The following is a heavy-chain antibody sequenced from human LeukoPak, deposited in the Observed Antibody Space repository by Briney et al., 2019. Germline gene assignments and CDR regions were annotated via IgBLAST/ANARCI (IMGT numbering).Heavy chain of an antibody. J-gene: IGHJ4*02. CDR2: LSDSGGGT. CDR3: ATYRQVLSPFES. CDR1: GFSLSSYG. Sequence: GGSLRLSCAASGFSLSSYGMTWVRQAPGKQLEWVSTLSDSGGGTYYADSVKGRFTISRDNSRNTLYLQMHSLRVEDTAIYYCATYRQVLSPFESWGQGTLVTVSS. D-gene: IGHD2-8*02. V-gene: IGHV3-23*01.